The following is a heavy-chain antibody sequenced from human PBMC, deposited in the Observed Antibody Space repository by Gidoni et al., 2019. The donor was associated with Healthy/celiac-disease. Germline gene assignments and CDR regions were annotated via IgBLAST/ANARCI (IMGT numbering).Heavy chain of an antibody. J-gene: IGHJ4*02. V-gene: IGHV4-34*01. Sequence: TCAVYGGSFSGYYWSWIRQPPGKGLEWIGEINHSGSTNYNPSLKSRVNISVDTSKNQFSLKLSSVTAADTAVYYCASTYPGLAGGQGTLVTVSS. CDR2: INHSGST. CDR1: GGSFSGYY. D-gene: IGHD3-10*01. CDR3: ASTYPGLA.